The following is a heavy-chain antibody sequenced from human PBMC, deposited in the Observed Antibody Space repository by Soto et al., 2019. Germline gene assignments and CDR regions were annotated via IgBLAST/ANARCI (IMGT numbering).Heavy chain of an antibody. V-gene: IGHV1-69*01. J-gene: IGHJ6*02. CDR3: ARSMETNYFYCMDV. Sequence: QVQLVQSGAEVREPGSSVKVSCEASGGTFRSYAINWVRQAPGQGLEWMGGIIPMFGKPNYAEKFLGRVTISADDSTRTAYMEVTRLKSEDTAVYYCARSMETNYFYCMDVWGLGTTVTVSS. D-gene: IGHD2-8*01. CDR2: IIPMFGKP. CDR1: GGTFRSYA.